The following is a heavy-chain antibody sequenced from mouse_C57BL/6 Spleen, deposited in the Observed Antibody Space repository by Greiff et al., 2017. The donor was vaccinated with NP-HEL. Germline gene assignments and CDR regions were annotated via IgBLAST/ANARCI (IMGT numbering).Heavy chain of an antibody. CDR1: GYTFTSYW. V-gene: IGHV1-55*01. Sequence: QLQQPGAELVKPGASVKMSCKASGYTFTSYWITWVKQRPGQGLEWIGDIYPGSGSTNYNEKFKSKATLTVDTSSSTAYMQLSSLTSEDSAVYYCARGYGYDEYYFDYWGQGTTLTVSS. J-gene: IGHJ2*01. CDR3: ARGYGYDEYYFDY. D-gene: IGHD2-2*01. CDR2: IYPGSGST.